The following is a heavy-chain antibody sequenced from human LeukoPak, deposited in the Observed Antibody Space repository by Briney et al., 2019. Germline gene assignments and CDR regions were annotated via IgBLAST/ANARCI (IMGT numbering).Heavy chain of an antibody. CDR3: ARNGGYDQDV. CDR2: VCPRGGI. CDR1: GGSININNC. D-gene: IGHD5-18*01. J-gene: IGHJ6*02. V-gene: IGHV4-4*02. Sequence: SETLSLTCVVSGGSININNCYSWVRQSPGKGLEWIGEVCPRGGINYNPSLKTRVSISPDRPRNQFSLTMIYLTAADTAVYYCARNGGYDQDVWGQGITVTVSS.